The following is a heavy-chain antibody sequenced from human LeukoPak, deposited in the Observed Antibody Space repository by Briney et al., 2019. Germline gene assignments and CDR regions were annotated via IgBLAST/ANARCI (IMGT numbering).Heavy chain of an antibody. CDR3: ARTNDFWSGYKYNWFDP. CDR2: FDPEDGET. Sequence: GASVKVSCEVSGYTLTELSMHWVRQAPGKGLEWMGGFDPEDGETIYAQKFQGRVTMTEDTSTDTAYMELSSLRSEDTAVYYCARTNDFWSGYKYNWFDPWGQGTLVTVSS. CDR1: GYTLTELS. V-gene: IGHV1-24*01. D-gene: IGHD3-3*01. J-gene: IGHJ5*02.